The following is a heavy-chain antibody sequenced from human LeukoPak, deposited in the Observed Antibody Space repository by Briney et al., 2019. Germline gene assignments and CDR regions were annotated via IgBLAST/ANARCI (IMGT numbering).Heavy chain of an antibody. D-gene: IGHD3-22*01. CDR2: IYYTGRT. J-gene: IGHJ4*02. CDR1: GGSISSSSHS. V-gene: IGHV4-39*01. CDR3: VSRKHYYDSSGYSKGYYFDY. Sequence: SETLSLTCTVSGGSISSSSHSWGWIRQPPGKGLEWTGSIYYTGRTYYNPSLKSRVTISVDTSKNQFSLKLSSVTAADTAVYYCVSRKHYYDSSGYSKGYYFDYWGQGTLVTVSS.